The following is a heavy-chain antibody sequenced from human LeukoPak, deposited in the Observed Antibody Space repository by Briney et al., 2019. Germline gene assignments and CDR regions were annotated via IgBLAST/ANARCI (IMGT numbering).Heavy chain of an antibody. CDR3: ARSPWGTTRSNSYYFDY. CDR2: INPNSGGT. V-gene: IGHV1-2*06. J-gene: IGHJ4*02. D-gene: IGHD2-15*01. CDR1: GYTFTGYY. Sequence: ASVKVSCKASGYTFTGYYMHWVRQAPGQGLEWMGRINPNSGGTNYAQKFQGRVTMTRDTSISTAYMELSRLRSDDTAVYYCARSPWGTTRSNSYYFDYWGQGTLVTVSS.